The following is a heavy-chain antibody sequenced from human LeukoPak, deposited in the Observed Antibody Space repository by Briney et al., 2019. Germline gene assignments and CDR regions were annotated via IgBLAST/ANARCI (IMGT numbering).Heavy chain of an antibody. CDR3: AEDDQRGFDYSNSLEF. Sequence: GESLTLSCAASGFTYSHYGMHWVRQVPGKGLEWVGYSWYDENEKYDGDDVKGHFTISRDNSMKTLSLKMHSLRGDDTTVYYCAEDDQRGFDYSNSLEFWGQGTLVTVSS. J-gene: IGHJ4*02. V-gene: IGHV3-30*02. CDR2: SWYDENEK. D-gene: IGHD4-11*01. CDR1: GFTYSHYG.